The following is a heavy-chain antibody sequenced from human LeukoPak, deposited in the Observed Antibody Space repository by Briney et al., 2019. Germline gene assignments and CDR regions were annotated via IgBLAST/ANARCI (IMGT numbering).Heavy chain of an antibody. J-gene: IGHJ4*02. Sequence: GSLRLTCAASGFTFDDYGMSWVRQAPGKGLEWVSGINWNGGSTGYADSVKGRFTISRDNAKNSLYLHMNSLRAEDTALYYCARSVAASRDYWGQGTLVTVSS. CDR2: INWNGGST. CDR3: ARSVAASRDY. D-gene: IGHD2-15*01. V-gene: IGHV3-20*04. CDR1: GFTFDDYG.